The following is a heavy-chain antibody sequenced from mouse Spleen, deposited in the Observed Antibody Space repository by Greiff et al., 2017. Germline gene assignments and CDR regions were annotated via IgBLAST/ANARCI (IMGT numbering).Heavy chain of an antibody. J-gene: IGHJ1*01. Sequence: EVQGVESGGGLVKPGGSLKLSCAASGFTFSDYGMHWVRQAPEKGLEWVAYISSGSSTIYYADTVKGRFTISRDNAKNTLFLQMTSLRSEDTAMYYCARLGYYGSRWYFDVWGAGTTVTVSA. D-gene: IGHD1-1*01. CDR2: ISSGSSTI. CDR3: ARLGYYGSRWYFDV. V-gene: IGHV5-17*01. CDR1: GFTFSDYG.